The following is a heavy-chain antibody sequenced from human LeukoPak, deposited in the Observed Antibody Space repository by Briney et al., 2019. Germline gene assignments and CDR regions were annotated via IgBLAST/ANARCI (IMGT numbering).Heavy chain of an antibody. Sequence: PGGSLRLSCAASGFTFSDYDMHWVRQAPGKGLEWVSSITSSGDATFHADSVKDRFTISRDNSKSTLYLQMSRLRVEDTAVYYCAKDRPNYHESNGHYYRLNGDSWGQGTLVTVSS. CDR2: ITSSGDAT. V-gene: IGHV3-23*01. J-gene: IGHJ5*01. CDR3: AKDRPNYHESNGHYYRLNGDS. CDR1: GFTFSDYD. D-gene: IGHD3-22*01.